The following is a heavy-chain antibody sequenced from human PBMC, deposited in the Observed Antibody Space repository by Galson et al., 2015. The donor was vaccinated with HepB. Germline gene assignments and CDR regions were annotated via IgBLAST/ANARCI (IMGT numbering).Heavy chain of an antibody. CDR2: ISAYNGNT. CDR1: GYTFTSYG. D-gene: IGHD6-6*01. J-gene: IGHJ4*02. Sequence: SVKVSCKASGYTFTSYGISWVRQAPGQGLEWMGWISAYNGNTNYAQKLQGRVTMTTDTSTSTAYMELRSLRSDDTAVYYCARDGRIPYSSSSVYWGQGTLVTVSS. CDR3: ARDGRIPYSSSSVY. V-gene: IGHV1-18*01.